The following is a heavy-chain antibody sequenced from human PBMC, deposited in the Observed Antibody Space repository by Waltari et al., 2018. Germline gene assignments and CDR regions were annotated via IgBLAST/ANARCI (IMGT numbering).Heavy chain of an antibody. Sequence: QVQLQQWGAGLLKPSETLSLTCAVYGGSFSPYYWNWLPQSPGKGLEWIGEINQGGRTSYNPSLKSRVFISVDVSKNQFSLRMNSVTAADTAVYYCARKSGWYSRGNQRPSGGFFDSWGQGGLVTVSS. V-gene: IGHV4-34*02. CDR1: GGSFSPYY. D-gene: IGHD6-13*01. CDR2: INQGGRT. J-gene: IGHJ4*02. CDR3: ARKSGWYSRGNQRPSGGFFDS.